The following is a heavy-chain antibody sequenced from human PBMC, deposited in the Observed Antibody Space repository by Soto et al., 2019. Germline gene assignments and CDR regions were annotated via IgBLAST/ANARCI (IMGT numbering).Heavy chain of an antibody. CDR3: ASSYYDFWSGFQYAFDI. V-gene: IGHV3-20*04. D-gene: IGHD3-3*01. CDR1: GFTFDDYG. Sequence: GGSLRLSCAASGFTFDDYGMSWVRQAPGKGLEWVSGINWNGGSTGYADSVKGRFTISRDNAKNSLYLQMNSLRAEDTALYYCASSYYDFWSGFQYAFDIWGQGTMVTVSS. CDR2: INWNGGST. J-gene: IGHJ3*02.